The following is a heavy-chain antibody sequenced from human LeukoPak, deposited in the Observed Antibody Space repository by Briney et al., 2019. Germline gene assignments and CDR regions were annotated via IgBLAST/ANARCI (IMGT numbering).Heavy chain of an antibody. D-gene: IGHD2-21*02. CDR1: EFTLSSFE. CDR3: ARDRSKVTAYDDALDI. Sequence: GGSLRLSCVASEFTLSSFELNWVRQAPGKGLEWISYISDVGDTQHYADSVKGRFTISRDNARNSLFLQMNSLTAEDTGVYYCARDRSKVTAYDDALDIWGQGTMVIVSS. CDR2: ISDVGDTQ. J-gene: IGHJ3*02. V-gene: IGHV3-48*03.